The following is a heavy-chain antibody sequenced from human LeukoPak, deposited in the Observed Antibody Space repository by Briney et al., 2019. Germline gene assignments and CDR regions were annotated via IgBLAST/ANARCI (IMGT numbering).Heavy chain of an antibody. CDR2: ISGSGGST. CDR1: GFTFSSYA. CDR3: AKDEGRRIGAAGTDY. Sequence: PGGSLRLSCAASGFTFSSYAMSWVRQAPGKGLEWVSAISGSGGSTYYADSVKGRFTISRDNSKNTLYLQMESLRAEDTAVYYCAKDEGRRIGAAGTDYWGQGTLVTVSS. J-gene: IGHJ4*02. D-gene: IGHD6-13*01. V-gene: IGHV3-23*01.